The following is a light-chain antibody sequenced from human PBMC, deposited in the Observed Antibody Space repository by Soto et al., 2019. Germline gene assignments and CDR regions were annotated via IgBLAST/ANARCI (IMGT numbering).Light chain of an antibody. Sequence: QSALTQPASVSGSPGQAIAISCTGTSSDVGAYNYVSWCQQYPGKAPKLVIYDVTNRPSGVSNRFSGSKSGSTASLTISGLQAEDEADYYCSSYTISSTYVFGTGTKVTVL. CDR3: SSYTISSTYV. J-gene: IGLJ1*01. CDR1: SSDVGAYNY. CDR2: DVT. V-gene: IGLV2-14*01.